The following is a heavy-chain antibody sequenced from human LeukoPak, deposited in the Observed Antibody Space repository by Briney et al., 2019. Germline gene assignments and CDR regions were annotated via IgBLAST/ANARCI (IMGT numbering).Heavy chain of an antibody. D-gene: IGHD3-3*01. CDR3: ASSSPRSITIFGVVISQRAFDI. J-gene: IGHJ3*02. V-gene: IGHV1-69*05. Sequence: SVKVSCKASGGTFSSYAISWVRQAPGQGLEWMGRIIAIFGTANYAQKFQGRVTITTDESTSTAYMELSSLRSEDTAVYYCASSSPRSITIFGVVISQRAFDIWGQGTMVTASS. CDR2: IIAIFGTA. CDR1: GGTFSSYA.